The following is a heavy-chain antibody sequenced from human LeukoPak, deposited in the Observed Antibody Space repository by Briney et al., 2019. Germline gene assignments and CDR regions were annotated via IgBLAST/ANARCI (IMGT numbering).Heavy chain of an antibody. D-gene: IGHD4/OR15-4a*01. CDR1: GYTFTDYY. Sequence: ASVKVSCKASGYTFTDYYMHWVRQAPGQGLEWMGWIYPNSGDTNYAQEFQGRVTMTRDTFISTAYMELNRLRSDDTAVYYCARVVYRATSPVDYWGQGTLVTVSS. CDR2: IYPNSGDT. V-gene: IGHV1-2*02. J-gene: IGHJ4*02. CDR3: ARVVYRATSPVDY.